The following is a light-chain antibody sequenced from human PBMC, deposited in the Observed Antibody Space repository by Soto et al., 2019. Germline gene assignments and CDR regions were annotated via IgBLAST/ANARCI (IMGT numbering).Light chain of an antibody. CDR2: DAS. Sequence: ILMTQSPATLSVSPGERATLSCRACQSVSNNLAWYQQKPGQAPRLLIYDASTKATGIPARFSGSGSGTEFTLTISGLQSEDFAVYYCQQYNNWPPWTFGQGTKVEIK. J-gene: IGKJ1*01. CDR1: QSVSNN. V-gene: IGKV3-15*01. CDR3: QQYNNWPPWT.